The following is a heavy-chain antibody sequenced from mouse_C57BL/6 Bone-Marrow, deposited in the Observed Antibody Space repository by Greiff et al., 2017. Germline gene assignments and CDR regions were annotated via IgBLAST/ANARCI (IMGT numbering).Heavy chain of an antibody. CDR2: IYPRSGNT. D-gene: IGHD2-4*01. CDR1: GYTFTSYG. V-gene: IGHV1-81*01. CDR3: SRRGYDYGFAY. J-gene: IGHJ3*01. Sequence: QVQLQQSGAELARPGASVKLSCKASGYTFTSYGISWVKKRTGQGLEWIGEIYPRSGNTYYNEKFKGKATLTADKSSSTAYMELRSLTSEDSAVYFCSRRGYDYGFAYWGQVTLVSVAA.